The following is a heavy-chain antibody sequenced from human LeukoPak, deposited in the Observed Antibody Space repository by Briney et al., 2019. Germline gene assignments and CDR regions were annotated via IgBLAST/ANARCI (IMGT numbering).Heavy chain of an antibody. CDR2: IYTSGST. CDR1: GGSFSNYY. CDR3: ARMRIAAAGYSQYYYYYMDV. J-gene: IGHJ6*03. D-gene: IGHD6-13*01. Sequence: SETLSLACTVSGGSFSNYYWSWIRQPAGKGLEWIGRIYTSGSTNYNPSLKSRVTMSVDTSKNQFSLKLSSVTAADTAVYYCARMRIAAAGYSQYYYYYMDVWGKGTTVTVSS. V-gene: IGHV4-4*07.